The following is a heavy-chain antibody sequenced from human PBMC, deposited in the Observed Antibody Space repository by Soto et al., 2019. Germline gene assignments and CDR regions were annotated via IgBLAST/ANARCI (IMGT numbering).Heavy chain of an antibody. J-gene: IGHJ3*02. CDR1: GFTFSSYW. Sequence: EVQLVESGGGLVQPGGSLRLSCAASGFTFSSYWMHWVRQAPGKGLVWVSRINRDGSSTTYADSVKGRLTISRDNAKNSLYLQMNSLRAEDTAVYYCARDTSWSGTCDIWGQGTMVTVSS. V-gene: IGHV3-74*01. CDR3: ARDTSWSGTCDI. CDR2: INRDGSST. D-gene: IGHD3-3*01.